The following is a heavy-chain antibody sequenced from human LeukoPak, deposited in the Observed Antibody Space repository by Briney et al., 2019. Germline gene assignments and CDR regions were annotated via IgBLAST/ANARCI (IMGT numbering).Heavy chain of an antibody. CDR3: ARDPSSGYIDY. J-gene: IGHJ4*02. D-gene: IGHD3-22*01. CDR1: GFTFSSYA. CDR2: ISGSGGST. Sequence: QTGGSLRLSCAASGFTFSSYAMSWVRQAPGKGLEWVSAISGSGGSTYYADSVKGRFTISRDNSKNSLYLQMNSLRAEDTAVYYCARDPSSGYIDYWGQGTLVTVSS. V-gene: IGHV3-23*01.